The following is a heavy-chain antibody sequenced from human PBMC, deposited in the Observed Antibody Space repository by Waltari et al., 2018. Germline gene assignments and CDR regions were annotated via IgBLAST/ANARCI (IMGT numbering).Heavy chain of an antibody. J-gene: IGHJ4*02. CDR3: ATPLTGRAY. Sequence: VNNNYMGGCRQAPGKGLEWVSLMYSDGGAYYADSVKGRFTISRDNSKNTVYLQMDSLRADDTAVYYCATPLTGRAYWGQGTLVTVSS. CDR2: MYSDGGA. CDR1: VNNNY. V-gene: IGHV3-53*01.